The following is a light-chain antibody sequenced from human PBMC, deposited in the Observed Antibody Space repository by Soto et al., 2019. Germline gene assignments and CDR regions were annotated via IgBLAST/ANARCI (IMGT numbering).Light chain of an antibody. V-gene: IGKV1-39*01. CDR2: AAS. CDR3: QQSYSSPYT. J-gene: IGKJ2*01. CDR1: QSISVY. Sequence: DIQMTQSPSSLSPSVGVSVTISCRASQSISVYLNWYQQRPGKAPKVLISAASTLESGFPSRFSGSGSGTDFTLTISSLQPEDFATYYCQQSYSSPYTFGQGTKMEI.